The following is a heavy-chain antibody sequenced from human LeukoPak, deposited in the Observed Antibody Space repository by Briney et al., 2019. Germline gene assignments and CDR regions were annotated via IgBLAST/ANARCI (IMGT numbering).Heavy chain of an antibody. Sequence: GGSLRVSCADSGFTFSSYEMNWVRHAPGKGLEWVSYISSSGSTIYYAGSAKGRFTLSRDKAKNSLYLQMNSPMAEDTAVYYGARDRLRRVYTLYYYYGMDGWGQGPTATVTS. CDR3: ARDRLRRVYTLYYYYGMDG. J-gene: IGHJ6*02. V-gene: IGHV3-48*03. CDR2: ISSSGSTI. D-gene: IGHD5/OR15-5a*01. CDR1: GFTFSSYE.